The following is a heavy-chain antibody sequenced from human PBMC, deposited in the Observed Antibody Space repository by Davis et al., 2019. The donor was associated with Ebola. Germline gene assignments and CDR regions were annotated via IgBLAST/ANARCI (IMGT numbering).Heavy chain of an antibody. J-gene: IGHJ4*02. V-gene: IGHV1-8*01. CDR3: ARGYSPKCRGGDCVNDF. CDR2: MNAYSGNT. Sequence: ASVKVSCKASGYTFTNYDVHWVRQASGQGLEWMGWMNAYSGNTGYVEKFEGRVTMTRNPSITTAYMELTSLRIDDTAVYYCARGYSPKCRGGDCVNDFWGQGTLVTVSS. CDR1: GYTFTNYD. D-gene: IGHD2-21*01.